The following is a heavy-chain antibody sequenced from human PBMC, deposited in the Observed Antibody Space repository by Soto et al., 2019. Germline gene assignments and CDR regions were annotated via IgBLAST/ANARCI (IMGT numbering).Heavy chain of an antibody. CDR3: AAGHCSGGSCYIIGY. D-gene: IGHD2-15*01. Sequence: GASVKVSCKASGYTFSTYYMHWVRQAPGQGLEWVGMINPSGDSPSYAQKFQGRVSMTRDTSTSTVYMELSSLRSEDTALYYCAAGHCSGGSCYIIGYWGQGTLVTVSS. CDR2: INPSGDSP. V-gene: IGHV1-46*03. J-gene: IGHJ4*02. CDR1: GYTFSTYY.